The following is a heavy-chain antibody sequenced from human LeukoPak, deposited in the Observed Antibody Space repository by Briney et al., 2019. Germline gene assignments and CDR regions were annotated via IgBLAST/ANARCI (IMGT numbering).Heavy chain of an antibody. CDR1: GGSISSYY. CDR2: IYYSGST. CDR3: ARDSTDDDYYFDY. D-gene: IGHD3-3*01. Sequence: SETLSLTCTVSGGSISSYYWSWIRQPPGKGLEWIGYIYYSGSTNYNPSLKSRVTISVDTSKNQFSLKLSSVTAADTAVYYCARDSTDDDYYFDYWGQRTLVTVSS. V-gene: IGHV4-59*01. J-gene: IGHJ4*02.